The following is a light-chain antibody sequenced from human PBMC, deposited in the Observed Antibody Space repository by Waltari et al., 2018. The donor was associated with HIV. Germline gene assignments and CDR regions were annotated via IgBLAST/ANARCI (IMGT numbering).Light chain of an antibody. CDR1: SSDVGGFNY. CDR2: GVS. CDR3: SSYTTSSTLGM. V-gene: IGLV2-14*01. J-gene: IGLJ3*02. Sequence: QSALTQPASVSGSPGQSITISCTGTSSDVGGFNYVSWYQHHPGKAPKLMIYGVSNRPSGVSNRFAGLQAEDEADYYCSSYTTSSTLGMFGGGTKLTVL.